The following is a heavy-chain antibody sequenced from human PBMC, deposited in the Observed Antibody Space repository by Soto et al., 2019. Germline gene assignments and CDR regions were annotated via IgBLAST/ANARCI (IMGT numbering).Heavy chain of an antibody. V-gene: IGHV3-15*07. Sequence: GGSLRLSCAASGFTFSNAWMNWVRQAPGKGLEWVGRIKSKTDGGTTDYAAPVKGRFTISRDDSKNTLYLQMNSLKTEDTAVYYCTSTGGVFGVAYILYYYYYGMDVWGQGTTVTVSS. CDR3: TSTGGVFGVAYILYYYYYGMDV. D-gene: IGHD3-3*01. CDR2: IKSKTDGGTT. CDR1: GFTFSNAW. J-gene: IGHJ6*02.